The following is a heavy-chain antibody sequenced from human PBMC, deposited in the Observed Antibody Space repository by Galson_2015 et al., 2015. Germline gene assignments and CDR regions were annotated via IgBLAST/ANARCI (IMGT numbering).Heavy chain of an antibody. CDR2: INSDGSST. J-gene: IGHJ6*02. CDR3: ARWKQLWSRGLYYYYYGMDV. Sequence: SLRLSCAASGFTFSNAWMSWVRQAPGKGLVWVSRINSDGSSTSYADSVKGRFTISRDNAKNSLYLQMNSLRDEDTAVYYCARWKQLWSRGLYYYYYGMDVWGQGTTVTVSS. D-gene: IGHD5-18*01. CDR1: GFTFSNAW. V-gene: IGHV3-74*01.